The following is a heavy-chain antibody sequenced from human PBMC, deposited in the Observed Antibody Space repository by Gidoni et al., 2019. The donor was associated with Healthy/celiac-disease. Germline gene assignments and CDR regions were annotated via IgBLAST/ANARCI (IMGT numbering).Heavy chain of an antibody. CDR3: ARGVAARPEGPDY. CDR1: GFPFSSYG. CDR2: IWYDGSNK. J-gene: IGHJ4*02. D-gene: IGHD6-6*01. V-gene: IGHV3-33*01. Sequence: QVQLVESGGGVVQPGRSLRPSCDASGFPFSSYGMHRVRQAPGKGLEWVAVIWYDGSNKYYADSVKGRFTISRDNSKNTLYLQMNSLRAEDTAVYYCARGVAARPEGPDYWGQGTLVTVSS.